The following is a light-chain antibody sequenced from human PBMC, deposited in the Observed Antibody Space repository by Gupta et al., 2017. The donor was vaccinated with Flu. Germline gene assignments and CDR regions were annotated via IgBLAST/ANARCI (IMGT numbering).Light chain of an antibody. CDR2: LVS. CDR3: MQGAHWPWA. Sequence: ISCRSSQSLVYSYGNTVLHWFQQRPGQSPRRLIYLVSHRDSGVPDRFSGSGSGTDFTLKISRVEAEDVGVYFCMQGAHWPWAFGQGSKVEIK. J-gene: IGKJ1*01. CDR1: QSLVYSYGNTV. V-gene: IGKV2-30*01.